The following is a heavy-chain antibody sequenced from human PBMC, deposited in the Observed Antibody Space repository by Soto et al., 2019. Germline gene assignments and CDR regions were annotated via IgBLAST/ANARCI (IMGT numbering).Heavy chain of an antibody. CDR1: GFAFSSYG. Sequence: QVQLVESGGGVVQPGGSLRLSCATSGFAFSSYGMHWVRQAPGKGLEWVAVVRFDAINKYYADSVKGRFTISRDNSKSMVYLQMNSLRPHDTAVYYCAKLPNCGGDCYFDYWGQGTLVTVSS. CDR2: VRFDAINK. V-gene: IGHV3-30*02. CDR3: AKLPNCGGDCYFDY. J-gene: IGHJ4*02. D-gene: IGHD2-21*02.